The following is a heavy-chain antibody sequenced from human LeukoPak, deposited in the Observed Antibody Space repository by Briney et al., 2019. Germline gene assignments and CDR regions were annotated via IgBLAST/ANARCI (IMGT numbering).Heavy chain of an antibody. J-gene: IGHJ4*02. Sequence: GASVKVSCKASGYTFTGYYMHWVRQAPGQGLEWMGWINPNSGGTNYAQKFQGRVTTTRDTSISTAYMELSRLRSDDTAVYYCARDEFRYYDSSGYYYRSWGQGTLVTVSS. CDR1: GYTFTGYY. CDR3: ARDEFRYYDSSGYYYRS. CDR2: INPNSGGT. D-gene: IGHD3-22*01. V-gene: IGHV1-2*02.